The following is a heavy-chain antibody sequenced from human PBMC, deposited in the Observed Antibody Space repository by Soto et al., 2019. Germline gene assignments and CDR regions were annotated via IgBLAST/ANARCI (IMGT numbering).Heavy chain of an antibody. J-gene: IGHJ6*02. CDR1: GFLFNAYA. CDR3: ARPGSGYDVLTGQYFFYFHAMDV. D-gene: IGHD3-9*01. V-gene: IGHV3-30*04. CDR2: MSHDGRNT. Sequence: GGSLRLSCTTSGFLFNAYAMHWVRQAPGKXLEWVAVMSHDGRNTYYADSVKGRFTISRDNSKNTLYLQMNSLRTEDTAVYYCARPGSGYDVLTGQYFFYFHAMDVWGQGTTVTSP.